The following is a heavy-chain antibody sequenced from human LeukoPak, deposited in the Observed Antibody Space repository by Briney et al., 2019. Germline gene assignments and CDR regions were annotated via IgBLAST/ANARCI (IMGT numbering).Heavy chain of an antibody. CDR3: ARSAAGTRFYYYMDV. Sequence: ASVKVSCKAFGYTFTSNYMHWVRQAPGQGPEWMGVISPSGGSTTYAQKFQGRVTLTRDMSTSTDYLELSSLRSEDTAVYYCARSAAGTRFYYYMDVWGKGTTVTISS. D-gene: IGHD6-13*01. J-gene: IGHJ6*03. CDR1: GYTFTSNY. CDR2: ISPSGGST. V-gene: IGHV1-46*01.